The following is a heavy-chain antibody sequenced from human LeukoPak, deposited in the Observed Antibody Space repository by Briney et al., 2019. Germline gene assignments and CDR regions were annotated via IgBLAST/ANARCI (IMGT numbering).Heavy chain of an antibody. CDR3: GRVRGYNWNYEGCYYGMDV. CDR2: ISAYNGDT. Sequence: GASVTVSCTASGYTFTSYGISWVRQAPGQGLEWMGWISAYNGDTNYPQKFQGRVTMTTDTSTSTAYMELRSLRSDDTAVYYCGRVRGYNWNYEGCYYGMDVWGQGTTVTVSS. V-gene: IGHV1-18*01. J-gene: IGHJ6*02. D-gene: IGHD1-7*01. CDR1: GYTFTSYG.